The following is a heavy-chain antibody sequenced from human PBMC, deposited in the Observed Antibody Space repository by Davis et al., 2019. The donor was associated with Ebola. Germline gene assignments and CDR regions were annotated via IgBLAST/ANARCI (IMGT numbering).Heavy chain of an antibody. CDR1: GFTFSDYY. CDR2: ITTSGNTV. V-gene: IGHV3-11*01. CDR3: ARDGRYSDFWSGYHY. D-gene: IGHD3-3*01. Sequence: PGGSLRLSCTASGFTFSDYYMSWIRQAPGKGLEWVSYITTSGNTVYYADSVKGRFTLSRDNAKNSLYLQMDSLRADDTAVYYCARDGRYSDFWSGYHYWGQGALVTVSS. J-gene: IGHJ4*02.